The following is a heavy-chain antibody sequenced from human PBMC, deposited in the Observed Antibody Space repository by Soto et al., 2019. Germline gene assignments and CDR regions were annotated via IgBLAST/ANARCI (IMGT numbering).Heavy chain of an antibody. CDR3: AKDTMGIVATIGAFDI. CDR2: ISWNSGSI. D-gene: IGHD5-12*01. V-gene: IGHV3-9*01. CDR1: GFTCVDYA. J-gene: IGHJ3*02. Sequence: GRSMRLSCAASGFTCVDYAMHRVRQTPGKGLEWVSGISWNSGSIGYADSVRGRFTISRDNAKNSLYLQMNSLRAEDTALYYCAKDTMGIVATIGAFDILLQGTTVTVSS.